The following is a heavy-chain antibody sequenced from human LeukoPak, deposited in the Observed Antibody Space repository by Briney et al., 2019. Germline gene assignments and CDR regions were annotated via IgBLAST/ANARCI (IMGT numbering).Heavy chain of an antibody. CDR1: GYTFTSYA. CDR2: INAGNGNT. J-gene: IGHJ4*02. Sequence: ASVKVSCKASGYTFTSYAMHWVRQAPGQRLEWMGWINAGNGNTKYSQKFQGRVTITRDTSASTAYMELSSLKSEDTAVYYCARDRWWEPTDFSFDYWGQGTLVTVSS. CDR3: ARDRWWEPTDFSFDY. V-gene: IGHV1-3*01. D-gene: IGHD1-26*01.